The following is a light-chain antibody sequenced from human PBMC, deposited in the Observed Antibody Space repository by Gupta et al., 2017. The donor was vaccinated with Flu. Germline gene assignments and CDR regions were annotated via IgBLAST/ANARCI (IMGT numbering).Light chain of an antibody. CDR2: DVN. CDR1: RSDVGGYRY. V-gene: IGLV2-11*01. CDR3: CSYAGSYTWV. Sequence: QSALTHPRSVSGSPGQSVTISCTGIRSDVGGYRYVSWYQQHPGEVPKLIIYDVNKRPSRVPDRFSGSESGDTASLTISGLQAEDEGDYYCCSYAGSYTWVFGGGTKLTVL. J-gene: IGLJ3*02.